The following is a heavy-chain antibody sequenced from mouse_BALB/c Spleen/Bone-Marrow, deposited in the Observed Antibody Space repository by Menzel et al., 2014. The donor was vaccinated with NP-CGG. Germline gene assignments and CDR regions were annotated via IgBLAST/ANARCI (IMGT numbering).Heavy chain of an antibody. D-gene: IGHD1-3*01. Sequence: VQVVESGAELVRPGSSVKSSCKPSGYAFSSYWMNWVKQRPGQGPEWIGQIYPGDGDTNYNGKFKGKATLTADKSSSTAYMHLSSLTSEDSAVYFCARSGYSAMDYWGQGTSVTVSS. V-gene: IGHV1-80*01. CDR3: ARSGYSAMDY. CDR2: IYPGDGDT. CDR1: GYAFSSYW. J-gene: IGHJ4*01.